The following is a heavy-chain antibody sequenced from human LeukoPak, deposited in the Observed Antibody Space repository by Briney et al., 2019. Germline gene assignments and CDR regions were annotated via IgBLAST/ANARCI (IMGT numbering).Heavy chain of an antibody. V-gene: IGHV1-2*02. CDR2: INPNSGRT. D-gene: IGHD6-13*01. Sequence: SGKASCKAAGYSFTGFYMHWGRHAPEHGSEWMGWINPNSGRTNYAQKCQGRVTMTRDTSISTAYMELSRLRSDDTAVYSCDPRGAAAGTDLDYWGQGTLVTVSS. J-gene: IGHJ4*02. CDR3: DPRGAAAGTDLDY. CDR1: GYSFTGFY.